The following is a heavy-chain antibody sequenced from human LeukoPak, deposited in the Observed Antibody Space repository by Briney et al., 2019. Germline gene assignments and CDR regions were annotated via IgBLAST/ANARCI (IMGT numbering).Heavy chain of an antibody. CDR2: ISGSAVNT. V-gene: IGHV3-23*01. CDR3: AKRAATVTTFSYYYYYMDV. Sequence: PGGSLRLSCAASGFTFSTYAMSWVRQAPGKGLEWVSGISGSAVNTYYADSVKGRFTISRDNSKNTLYLQMNSLRAEDTAVYYCAKRAATVTTFSYYYYYMDVWGKGTTVTVSS. CDR1: GFTFSTYA. D-gene: IGHD4-17*01. J-gene: IGHJ6*03.